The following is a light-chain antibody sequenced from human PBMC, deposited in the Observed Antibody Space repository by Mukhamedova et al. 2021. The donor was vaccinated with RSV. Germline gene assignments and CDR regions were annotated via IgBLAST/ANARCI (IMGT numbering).Light chain of an antibody. J-gene: IGKJ4*01. Sequence: QKPGQAPRLLIYAASSRATSIPDRFSGSGSATDFTLTINRLEPEDFAVYYCLQYANSPYTFGAGTKVEIK. CDR2: AAS. V-gene: IGKV3-20*01. CDR3: LQYANSPYT.